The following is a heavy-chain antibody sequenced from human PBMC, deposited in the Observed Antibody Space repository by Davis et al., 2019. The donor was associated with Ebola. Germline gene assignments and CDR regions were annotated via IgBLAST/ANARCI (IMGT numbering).Heavy chain of an antibody. CDR3: ANLGSGSHYEDFDY. D-gene: IGHD3-10*01. CDR1: GFTFSSNS. J-gene: IGHJ4*02. V-gene: IGHV3-21*01. Sequence: GESLKISCAASGFTFSSNSMNWVRQAPGKGLEWVSFISSSSNYIYYADSVKGRFTISRDNSKNTLYLQMNTLRPEDTAVYYCANLGSGSHYEDFDYWGQGTLVTVSS. CDR2: ISSSSNYI.